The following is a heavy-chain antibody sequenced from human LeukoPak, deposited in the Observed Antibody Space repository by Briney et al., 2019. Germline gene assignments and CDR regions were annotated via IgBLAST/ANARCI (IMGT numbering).Heavy chain of an antibody. V-gene: IGHV3-30*02. D-gene: IGHD3-9*01. CDR3: ARALTYYDILTGYYQEDYFDY. J-gene: IGHJ4*02. CDR2: IRYDGSNK. Sequence: PGGSLRLSCAASGFTFSSYGMHWVRQAPGKGLEWVAFIRYDGSNKYYADSVKGRFTISRDNAKNSLYLQMNSLRAEDTAVYYCARALTYYDILTGYYQEDYFDYWGQGTLVTVSS. CDR1: GFTFSSYG.